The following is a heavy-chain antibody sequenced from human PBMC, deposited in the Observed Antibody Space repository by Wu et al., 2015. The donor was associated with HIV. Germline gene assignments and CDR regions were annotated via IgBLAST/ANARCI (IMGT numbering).Heavy chain of an antibody. CDR2: INPKRGDT. V-gene: IGHV1-2*02. Sequence: QVQLVQSGAEVKKPGASVKVSCKASGYSFSDYYMYWMRQAPGQRLEWMGWINPKRGDTKYAQKFQGRVTMTRDTSISTAYMELSRLRSDDTAVYYCARDRGYSSGWWNYWGQGTLVTVSS. D-gene: IGHD6-19*01. J-gene: IGHJ4*02. CDR1: GYSFSDYY. CDR3: ARDRGYSSGWWNY.